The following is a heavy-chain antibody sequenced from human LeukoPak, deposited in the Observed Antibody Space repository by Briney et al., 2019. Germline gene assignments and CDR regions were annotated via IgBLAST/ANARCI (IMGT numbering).Heavy chain of an antibody. CDR3: ARGLFEDYYGSGSYYRFYFDY. CDR1: GGSISSSNW. D-gene: IGHD3-10*01. J-gene: IGHJ4*02. CDR2: IYYSGST. V-gene: IGHV4-4*02. Sequence: PSGTLSLTCAVSGGSISSSNWWSWVRQPPGKGLEWIGSIYYSGSTYYNPSLKSRVTISVDTSKNQFSLKLSSVTAADTAVYYCARGLFEDYYGSGSYYRFYFDYWGQGTLVTVSS.